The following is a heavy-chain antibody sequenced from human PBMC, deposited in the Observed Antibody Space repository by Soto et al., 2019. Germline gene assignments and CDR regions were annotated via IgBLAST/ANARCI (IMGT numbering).Heavy chain of an antibody. CDR3: ARGIHDTGDGDAFDS. CDR2: IWYDGSNK. CDR1: GFTFSSYG. Sequence: QVQLVESGGGVVQPGRSLRLSCAASGFTFSSYGMHWVRQAPGKGLEWVAVIWYDGSNKYYADFVKGRFTISRDNSKNTQHRQMNSLRAEDTAVYYCARGIHDTGDGDAFDSWGQGKMVTVSS. D-gene: IGHD2-21*01. V-gene: IGHV3-33*01. J-gene: IGHJ3*02.